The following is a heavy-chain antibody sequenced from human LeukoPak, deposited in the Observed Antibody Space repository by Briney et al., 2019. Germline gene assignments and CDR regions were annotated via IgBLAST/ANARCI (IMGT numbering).Heavy chain of an antibody. V-gene: IGHV3-73*01. CDR1: GFTFSGSA. CDR3: TSLRGCSSTSCYAGYYYYYYMDV. D-gene: IGHD2-2*01. J-gene: IGHJ6*03. Sequence: PGGSLRLSCAASGFTFSGSAMHWVRQASGKGLEWVGRIRSKANSYATAYAASVKGRFTISRDDSKNTAYLQMNSLKTEDTAVYYCTSLRGCSSTSCYAGYYYYYYMDVWGKGTTVTVSS. CDR2: IRSKANSYAT.